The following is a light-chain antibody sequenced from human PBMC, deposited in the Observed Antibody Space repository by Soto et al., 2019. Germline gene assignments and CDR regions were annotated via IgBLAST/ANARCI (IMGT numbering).Light chain of an antibody. J-gene: IGKJ1*01. CDR2: KAS. CDR3: KNFSGYTWT. V-gene: IGKV1-5*03. CDR1: QSVDTC. Sequence: DIQMTQSPSTLSASVGDRVTITCRASQSVDTCLAWYQQKPGKAPHLLIYKASSLETGVPSRFSGGVSVTEFPLPIGSLQPDDFAFYSCKNFSGYTWTFGQGPRVE.